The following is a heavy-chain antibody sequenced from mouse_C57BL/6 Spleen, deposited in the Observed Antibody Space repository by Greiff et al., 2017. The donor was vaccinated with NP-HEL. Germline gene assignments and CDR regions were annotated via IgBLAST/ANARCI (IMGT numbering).Heavy chain of an antibody. Sequence: EVMLVESGGGLVKPGGSLKLSCAASGFTFSSYTMSWVRQTPEKRLEWVATISGGGGNTYYPDSVKGRFTISRDNAKNTLYLQMSSLRSEDTALYYGARRDTTVPYWYFDVWGTGTTVTVSS. CDR3: ARRDTTVPYWYFDV. J-gene: IGHJ1*03. CDR2: ISGGGGNT. D-gene: IGHD1-1*01. CDR1: GFTFSSYT. V-gene: IGHV5-9*01.